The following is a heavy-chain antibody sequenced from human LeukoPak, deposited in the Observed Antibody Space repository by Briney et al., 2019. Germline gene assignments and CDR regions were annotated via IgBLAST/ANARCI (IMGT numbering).Heavy chain of an antibody. Sequence: GGSLRLSCAASGFTFSSYGMHWVRQAPGKGLEWVAVIWYDGSNKYYADSVKGRFTISRDNSKNTLYLQMNSLGAADTAVYYCAKEGVSYYDSSGYSIWGQGTMVTVSS. CDR3: AKEGVSYYDSSGYSI. V-gene: IGHV3-33*06. CDR2: IWYDGSNK. D-gene: IGHD3-22*01. J-gene: IGHJ3*02. CDR1: GFTFSSYG.